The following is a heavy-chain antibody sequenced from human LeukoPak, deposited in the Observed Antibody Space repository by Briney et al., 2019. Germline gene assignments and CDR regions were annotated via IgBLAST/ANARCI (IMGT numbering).Heavy chain of an antibody. CDR1: GGSFSGYY. D-gene: IGHD2-2*01. V-gene: IGHV4-34*01. CDR3: ARGEGGVVVSAAMGAEYFQH. Sequence: PSETLSLTCAVYGGSFSGYYWSWIRQPPGKGLEWIGEINHSGSTNYNPSLKSRVTISVDTSKNQFSLKLSSVTAADTAVYYCARGEGGVVVSAAMGAEYFQHWGQGTLVTVSS. J-gene: IGHJ1*01. CDR2: INHSGST.